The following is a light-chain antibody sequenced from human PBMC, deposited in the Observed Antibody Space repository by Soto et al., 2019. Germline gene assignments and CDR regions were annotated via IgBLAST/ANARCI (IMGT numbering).Light chain of an antibody. J-gene: IGKJ1*01. Sequence: EIVLTQSPGTLSLSPGERATLSCRASQSVSSSYLAWYQQKPGQAPRLLIYGASSRATGIPDRFSGSGSGTDFTLIISRLEPEDFAVYYCQQYGSSPRTFCQGTNVEIK. CDR2: GAS. V-gene: IGKV3-20*01. CDR3: QQYGSSPRT. CDR1: QSVSSSY.